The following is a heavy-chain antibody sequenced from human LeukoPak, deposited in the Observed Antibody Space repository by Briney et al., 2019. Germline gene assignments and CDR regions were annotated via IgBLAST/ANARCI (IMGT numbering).Heavy chain of an antibody. Sequence: GGSLRLSCAASGFTFSSYSKNWVRQAPGKGLEWVSSISSSSSYIYYADSVKGRFTISRDNAKNSLYLQMNSLRAEDTAVYYCARDFGYPQDFDWLPFDYWGQGTLVTVSS. D-gene: IGHD3-9*01. CDR3: ARDFGYPQDFDWLPFDY. CDR2: ISSSSSYI. V-gene: IGHV3-21*01. J-gene: IGHJ4*02. CDR1: GFTFSSYS.